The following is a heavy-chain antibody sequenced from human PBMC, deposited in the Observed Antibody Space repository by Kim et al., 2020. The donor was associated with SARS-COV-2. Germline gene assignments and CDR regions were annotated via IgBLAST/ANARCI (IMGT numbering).Heavy chain of an antibody. CDR2: ISGSGGST. CDR3: AKGRLRVRGVIILGDAFDI. D-gene: IGHD3-10*01. CDR1: GFTFSSYA. Sequence: GGSLRLSCAASGFTFSSYAMSWVRQAPGKGLEWVSAISGSGGSTYYADSVKGRFTISRDNSKNTLYLQMNSLRAEDTAVYYCAKGRLRVRGVIILGDAFDIWGQGTMVTVSS. V-gene: IGHV3-23*01. J-gene: IGHJ3*02.